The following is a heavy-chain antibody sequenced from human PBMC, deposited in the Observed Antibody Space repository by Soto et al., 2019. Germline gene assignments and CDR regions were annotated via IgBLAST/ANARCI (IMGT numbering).Heavy chain of an antibody. V-gene: IGHV4-59*01. Sequence: SETLSLTCTVSGDSISSYYWSWIRLPPGKGLEWVGYVDYSGDTKYNPSLKSRVTISVDTSKNQFSPKLSSVTAADTALYYCARSPYSSSSHFDYWGQGTLVTVSS. CDR1: GDSISSYY. CDR2: VDYSGDT. D-gene: IGHD6-6*01. CDR3: ARSPYSSSSHFDY. J-gene: IGHJ4*02.